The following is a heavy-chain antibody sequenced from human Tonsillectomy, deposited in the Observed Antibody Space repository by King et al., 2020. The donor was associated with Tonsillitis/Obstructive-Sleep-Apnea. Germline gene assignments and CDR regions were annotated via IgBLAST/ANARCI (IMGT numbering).Heavy chain of an antibody. CDR2: IYPGDSDT. CDR1: GYSFTNYW. D-gene: IGHD3-16*01. CDR3: ARHGRGSVWDWFDP. Sequence: QLVQSGAEVKKPVESLKISCKGSGYSFTNYWIGWLRQMPGKGLELMGIIYPGDSDTRYSPSFQGQVTISADKSIRTAYLQWSSLKASDTSMYYCARHGRGSVWDWFDPWGQGTLVTVSS. J-gene: IGHJ5*02. V-gene: IGHV5-51*01.